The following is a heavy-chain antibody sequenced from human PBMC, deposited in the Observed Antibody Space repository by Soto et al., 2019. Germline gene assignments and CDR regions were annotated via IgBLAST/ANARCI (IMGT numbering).Heavy chain of an antibody. CDR1: GFTFSSYA. J-gene: IGHJ4*02. CDR3: ARRRGLNRPKSSSPDPFDY. CDR2: ISSNGGST. V-gene: IGHV3-64*01. Sequence: GGSLRLSCAASGFTFSSYAMHWVRQAPGKGLEYVSAISSNGGSTYYANSVKGRFTISRDNSKNTLYLQMGSLRAEDMAVYYCARRRGLNRPKSSSPDPFDYWGQGTLVTVSS. D-gene: IGHD6-6*01.